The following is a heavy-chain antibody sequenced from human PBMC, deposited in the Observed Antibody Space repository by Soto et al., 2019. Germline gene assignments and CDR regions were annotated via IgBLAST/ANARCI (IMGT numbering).Heavy chain of an antibody. Sequence: ASVKVSCKASGYTFTSYGISWVRQAPGQGLEWMGWISAYNGNTNYAQKLQGRVTMTTDTSTSTAHMELRSLRSDDTAVYYCARAYGSGSYSVYWGQGTLVTVSS. CDR2: ISAYNGNT. CDR3: ARAYGSGSYSVY. J-gene: IGHJ4*02. D-gene: IGHD3-10*01. CDR1: GYTFTSYG. V-gene: IGHV1-18*01.